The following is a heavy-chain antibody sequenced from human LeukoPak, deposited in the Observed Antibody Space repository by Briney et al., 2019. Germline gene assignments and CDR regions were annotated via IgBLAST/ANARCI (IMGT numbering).Heavy chain of an antibody. J-gene: IGHJ3*02. CDR3: AREYNSGPKQTDAFDI. CDR1: GFTLSNHW. Sequence: QAGGSLRLSCAASGFTLSNHWMHWVRQAPGKGLVWVSRISGVEIWTSYADSVKGRFIISRDNAKDTLYLQMNSLRTEDTAVYYCAREYNSGPKQTDAFDIWGQGTMVTVSS. V-gene: IGHV3-74*01. CDR2: ISGVEIWT. D-gene: IGHD3-22*01.